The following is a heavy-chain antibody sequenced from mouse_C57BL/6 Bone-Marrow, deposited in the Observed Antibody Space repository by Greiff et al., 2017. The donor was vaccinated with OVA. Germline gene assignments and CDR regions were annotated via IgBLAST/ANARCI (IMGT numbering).Heavy chain of an antibody. CDR2: IGPGSGST. D-gene: IGHD1-1*01. Sequence: QVQLQQSGAELVKPGASVKISCKASGYTFTDYYINWVKQRPGQGLEWIGKIGPGSGSTYYNEKFKGKATLTADKSSNTAYTQLSSQTSEASADYFVSYYCGRSYPLCFAYWGQGTLVTVSA. CDR1: GYTFTDYY. J-gene: IGHJ3*01. V-gene: IGHV1-77*01. CDR3: SYYCGRSYPLCFAY.